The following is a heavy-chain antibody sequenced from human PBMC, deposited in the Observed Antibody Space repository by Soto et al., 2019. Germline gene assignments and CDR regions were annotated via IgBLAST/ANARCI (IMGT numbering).Heavy chain of an antibody. CDR3: AREITMIVVVPLSYYYGMDV. Sequence: GASVKVSCKASGYTFTSYGIGWVRQAPGQGLEWMGWISAYNGNTNYAQKLQGRVTMTTDTSTSTAYMELRSLRSDDTAVYYCAREITMIVVVPLSYYYGMDVWGQGTTVTVSS. D-gene: IGHD3-22*01. V-gene: IGHV1-18*01. CDR1: GYTFTSYG. J-gene: IGHJ6*02. CDR2: ISAYNGNT.